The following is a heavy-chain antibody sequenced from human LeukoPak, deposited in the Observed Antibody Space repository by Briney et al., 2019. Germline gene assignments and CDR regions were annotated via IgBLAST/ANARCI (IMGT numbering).Heavy chain of an antibody. V-gene: IGHV3-7*01. CDR3: ARVKVTIFGVVMGRWFDP. J-gene: IGHJ5*02. Sequence: PGGSLRLSCAASGFTFSSYWMSWVRQAPGKGLKWVANIKQDGSEKYYVDSVKGRFTISRDNAKNSLYLQMNSLRAEDTAVYYCARVKVTIFGVVMGRWFDPWGQGTLVTVSS. CDR2: IKQDGSEK. CDR1: GFTFSSYW. D-gene: IGHD3-3*01.